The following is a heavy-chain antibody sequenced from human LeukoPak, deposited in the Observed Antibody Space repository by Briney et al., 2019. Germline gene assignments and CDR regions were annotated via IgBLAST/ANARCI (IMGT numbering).Heavy chain of an antibody. CDR2: IKHTGRT. J-gene: IGHJ4*02. CDR1: GGSFSGNY. D-gene: IGHD2-21*01. Sequence: SETRSLTCAVYGGSFSGNYWCWVRRPPGKGLEWIGEIKHTGRTTYNPSLKSRVSMSLDTSKNEFSLRLKSVTAGDTAVYYCVAAQVIGREHWGQGTLVTVSS. V-gene: IGHV4-34*01. CDR3: VAAQVIGREH.